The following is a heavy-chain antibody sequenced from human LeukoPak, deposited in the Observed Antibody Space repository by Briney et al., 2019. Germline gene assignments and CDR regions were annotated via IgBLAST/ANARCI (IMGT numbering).Heavy chain of an antibody. CDR1: GGSISSYY. CDR3: AGRPDCSSTGCPDY. Sequence: SETLSLTCTVSGGSISSYYWSWIRQPPGKGLEWIGYIYTSGSTNYNPSLKSRVTISVDTSKNQFSLKLSSVTAADTAVYYCAGRPDCSSTGCPDYWGQGTLVTVSS. V-gene: IGHV4-4*09. CDR2: IYTSGST. J-gene: IGHJ4*02. D-gene: IGHD2-2*01.